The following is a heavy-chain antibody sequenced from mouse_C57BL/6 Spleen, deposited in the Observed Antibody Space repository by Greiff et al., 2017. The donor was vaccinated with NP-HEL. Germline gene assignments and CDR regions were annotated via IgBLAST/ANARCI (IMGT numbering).Heavy chain of an antibody. V-gene: IGHV5-17*01. CDR1: GFTFSDYG. CDR3: ARLYDYEAGFAY. J-gene: IGHJ3*01. CDR2: ISSGSSTI. D-gene: IGHD2-4*01. Sequence: EVQRVESGGGLVKPGGSLKLSCAASGFTFSDYGMHWVRQAPEKGLEWVAYISSGSSTIYYADTVKGRFTISRDNAKNTLFLQMTSLRSEDTAMYYCARLYDYEAGFAYWGQGTLVTVSA.